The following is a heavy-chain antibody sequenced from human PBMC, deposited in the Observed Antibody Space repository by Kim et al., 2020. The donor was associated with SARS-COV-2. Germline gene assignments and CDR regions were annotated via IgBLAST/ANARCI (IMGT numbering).Heavy chain of an antibody. Sequence: YYADSVKGRFTISRDNSKNTLYLQMNSLRAEDTAVYYCAKKVAAVYYFDYWGQGTLVTVSS. V-gene: IGHV3-23*01. D-gene: IGHD2-2*01. CDR3: AKKVAAVYYFDY. J-gene: IGHJ4*02.